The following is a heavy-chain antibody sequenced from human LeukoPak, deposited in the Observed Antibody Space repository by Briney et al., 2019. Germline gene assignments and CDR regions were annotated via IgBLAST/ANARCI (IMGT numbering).Heavy chain of an antibody. D-gene: IGHD1-26*01. J-gene: IGHJ4*02. CDR1: GFSVSTNC. Sequence: GGSLRLSCVASGFSVSTNCMSWVRQAPGKGLEWVSVIYSGGSAYYGDSVKGRFTISRDNSKNTLYLQMNSLRAEDTAVYYCARGLYSGSSYGENDYWGQGTLVTVSS. CDR2: IYSGGSA. V-gene: IGHV3-53*01. CDR3: ARGLYSGSSYGENDY.